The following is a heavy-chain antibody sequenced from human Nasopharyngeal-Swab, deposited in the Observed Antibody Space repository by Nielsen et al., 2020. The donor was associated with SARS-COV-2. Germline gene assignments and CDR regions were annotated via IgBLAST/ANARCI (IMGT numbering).Heavy chain of an antibody. J-gene: IGHJ4*02. V-gene: IGHV4-34*01. CDR2: INHSGST. CDR1: GGSFSGYY. CDR3: ARGLYSSSRYAAFYDY. Sequence: SETLSLTCAVYGGSFSGYYWSWIRQPQGKGLEWIGEINHSGSTNYNPSLKSRVTISVDTSKNQFSLKLSSVTAADTAVYHCARGLYSSSRYAAFYDYWGQGTLVTVSS. D-gene: IGHD6-13*01.